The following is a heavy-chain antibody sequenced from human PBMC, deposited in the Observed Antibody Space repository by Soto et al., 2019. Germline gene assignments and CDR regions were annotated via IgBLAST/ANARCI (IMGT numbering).Heavy chain of an antibody. V-gene: IGHV3-33*05. J-gene: IGHJ3*01. CDR1: GFTFRNYA. D-gene: IGHD2-15*01. CDR2: IVNDGSQK. Sequence: QVQLVESGGGVVQPGRSLRLSCAASGFTFRNYAMHWVRQAPGKGLEWMAVIVNDGSQKYEADSVKGRFTISRDNSKNTLYLQMNSLTVEDTAVYYCVRDDIGSANALDVWGQGTMVSVSP. CDR3: VRDDIGSANALDV.